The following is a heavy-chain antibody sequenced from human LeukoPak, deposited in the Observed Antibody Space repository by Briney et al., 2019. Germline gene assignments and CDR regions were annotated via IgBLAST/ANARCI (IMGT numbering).Heavy chain of an antibody. V-gene: IGHV6-1*01. CDR1: GDSFSSNSAA. CDR3: ARALGYCSGGSCYPKGGYYYYGMDV. CDR2: TYYRSKWYN. D-gene: IGHD2-15*01. Sequence: SQTLSLTCAISGDSFSSNSAAWNWIRQSPSRGLEWLGRTYYRSKWYNDYAVSVKSRITINPDTSKNQFSLQLNSVTPEDTAVYYCARALGYCSGGSCYPKGGYYYYGMDVWGQGTTVTVSS. J-gene: IGHJ6*02.